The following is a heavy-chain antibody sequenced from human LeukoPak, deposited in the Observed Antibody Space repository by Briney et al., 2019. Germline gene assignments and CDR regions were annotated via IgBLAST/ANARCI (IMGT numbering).Heavy chain of an antibody. Sequence: SETLSLTCTVSGGSISSYYWSWIRQSPGKGLEWIGYIYYSGSTNYNPSLKSRVTISVDTSKNQFSLKLSSVTAADTAVYYCARRLGPSIAARQTDYWGQGTLVTVSS. J-gene: IGHJ4*02. D-gene: IGHD6-6*01. CDR2: IYYSGST. CDR3: ARRLGPSIAARQTDY. CDR1: GGSISSYY. V-gene: IGHV4-59*08.